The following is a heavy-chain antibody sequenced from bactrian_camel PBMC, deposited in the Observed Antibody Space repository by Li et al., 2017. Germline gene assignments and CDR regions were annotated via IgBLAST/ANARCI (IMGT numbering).Heavy chain of an antibody. J-gene: IGHJ4*01. D-gene: IGHD2*01. CDR3: AATRPHDAIVSRCYTDPQPYEF. CDR2: IYLRGGNT. CDR1: GITYKTDC. V-gene: IGHV3S1*01. Sequence: HVQLVESGGGSVQTGGSLTLSRVGTGITYKTDCMGWFRQAPGKEREGVASIYLRGGNTYYKDSVKGRFTISQDRAKNTVYLQMNDLESDDSAVYYCAATRPHDAIVSRCYTDPQPYEFWGQGTQVTVS.